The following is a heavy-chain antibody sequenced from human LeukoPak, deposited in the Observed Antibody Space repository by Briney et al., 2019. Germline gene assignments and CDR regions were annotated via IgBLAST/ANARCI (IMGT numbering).Heavy chain of an antibody. CDR3: VGAALFDY. V-gene: IGHV3-21*01. J-gene: IGHJ4*02. CDR2: ISSSSSYI. Sequence: GGSLRLSCAASGFTFSSYSRNWVRQAPGKGLEWVSSISSSSSYIYYADSVKGRFTISRDNAENSLYLQMNSLRAEDTAVYYCVGAALFDYWGQGTLVTVSS. CDR1: GFTFSSYS. D-gene: IGHD1-26*01.